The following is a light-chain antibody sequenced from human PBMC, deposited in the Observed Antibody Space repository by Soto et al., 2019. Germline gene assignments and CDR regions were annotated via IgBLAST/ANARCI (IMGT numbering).Light chain of an antibody. CDR3: QQYNHWPPIT. V-gene: IGKV3-15*01. J-gene: IGKJ4*01. CDR1: QSVSSH. Sequence: EIVMTQSPATLSVYTGERAPLSCRASQSVSSHLAWYPQTPGQAPRLLIYGAYNRATGIPDRFSGSGSGTEFTLTISSLQSEDFAVYYGQQYNHWPPITFGGGTKVEI. CDR2: GAY.